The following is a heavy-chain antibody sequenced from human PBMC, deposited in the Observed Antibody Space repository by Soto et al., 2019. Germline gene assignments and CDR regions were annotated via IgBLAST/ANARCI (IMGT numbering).Heavy chain of an antibody. CDR2: IYSGDRT. J-gene: IGHJ2*01. V-gene: IGHV3-66*01. CDR1: GFTVSSNY. CDR3: ARERSGSSWDFDL. Sequence: ESGGGLVQPGGSLRLSCAASGFTVSSNYMSWVRQAPGKGLEWVSLIYSGDRTYYADSVKDRFTISRDNSKNTLYLQMSNLRAEDTAMYFCARERSGSSWDFDLWGRGTLVTVSS. D-gene: IGHD2-15*01.